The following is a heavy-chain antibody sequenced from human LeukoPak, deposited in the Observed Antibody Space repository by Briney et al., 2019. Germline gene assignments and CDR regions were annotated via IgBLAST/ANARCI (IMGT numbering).Heavy chain of an antibody. J-gene: IGHJ2*01. CDR2: IYSGGST. V-gene: IGHV3-66*01. D-gene: IGHD7-27*01. CDR1: GFTVSSNY. CDR3: ARVRALGSSWGYFDL. Sequence: GGSLRLSCAASGFTVSSNYMSWVRQAPGKGLEWVSVIYSGGSTYYADSVKGRFTISRDNSKNTLYLQMNSLRAEDTAVYYCARVRALGSSWGYFDLWGRGTLVTVSS.